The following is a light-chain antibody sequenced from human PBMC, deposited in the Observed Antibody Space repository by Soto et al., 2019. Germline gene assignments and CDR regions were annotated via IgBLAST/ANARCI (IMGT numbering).Light chain of an antibody. V-gene: IGKV3-15*01. CDR1: ETVATN. CDR3: QQYFEWPPMT. J-gene: IGKJ1*01. Sequence: EVVMTQSPATLSVSPGERATRSCRASETVATNLAWYQQKPGQAPRLLISGASTRAAGISDRFRRSGSGTEFTLTISSLRSEDSAIYYCQQYFEWPPMTFGQGTKVDIK. CDR2: GAS.